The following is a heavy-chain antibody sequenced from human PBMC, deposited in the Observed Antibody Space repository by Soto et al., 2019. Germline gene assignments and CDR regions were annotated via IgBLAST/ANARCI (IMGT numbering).Heavy chain of an antibody. CDR3: EKESGSSSCYWSAKLDY. CDR2: VSYDGSNK. D-gene: IGHD6-13*01. CDR1: GFTFSSYG. J-gene: IGHJ4*02. V-gene: IGHV3-30*18. Sequence: QVQLVESGGGVVQPGRSLRLSCAASGFTFSSYGMHWVRQAPGKGLEWVAVVSYDGSNKYYADSVKGRFTISRDNSKNKLYLQMKSLRAEDTAVYYCEKESGSSSCYWSAKLDYWGQGTLVTVSS.